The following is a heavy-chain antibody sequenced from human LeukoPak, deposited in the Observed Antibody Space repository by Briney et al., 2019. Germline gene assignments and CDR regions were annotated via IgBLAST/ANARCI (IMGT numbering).Heavy chain of an antibody. CDR2: IYPGDSDT. J-gene: IGHJ6*03. CDR1: GYSFTSYW. CDR3: ARFWSSSSGYYYYYYMDV. Sequence: GESLKISCKGSGYSFTSYWIGWVRQLPGKGLEWMGIIYPGDSDTRYSPSFQGQVTISADKSISTAYLQWSSLKASDTAMYYCARFWSSSSGYYYYYYMDVWGKGTTVTVSS. V-gene: IGHV5-51*01. D-gene: IGHD6-6*01.